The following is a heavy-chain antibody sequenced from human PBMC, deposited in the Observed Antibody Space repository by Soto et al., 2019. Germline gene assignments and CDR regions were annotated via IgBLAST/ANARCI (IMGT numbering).Heavy chain of an antibody. CDR2: IYSGGST. V-gene: IGHV3-66*01. CDR3: ARERFFRGYSYGYYGMDV. D-gene: IGHD5-18*01. CDR1: GFTVSSNY. J-gene: IGHJ6*02. Sequence: GGSLRLSCAASGFTVSSNYMSWVRQAPGKGLEWVSVIYSGGSTYYADSVKGRFTISRDNSKNTLYLQMNSLRAEDTAVDDCARERFFRGYSYGYYGMDVWGQGTTVTVSS.